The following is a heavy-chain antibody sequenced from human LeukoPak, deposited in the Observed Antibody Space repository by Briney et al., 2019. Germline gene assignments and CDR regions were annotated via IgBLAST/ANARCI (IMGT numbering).Heavy chain of an antibody. CDR3: ARDLLGRGGSFDY. V-gene: IGHV4-59*01. CDR2: IYSSGST. D-gene: IGHD3-10*01. CDR1: GGSISTYY. Sequence: SETLSLTCTVSGGSISTYYWSWIRQPPGKGLEWIGYIYSSGSTNYNPSLKSRVTMSVDTSKNQFSLKVNSVAAADTAVYYCARDLLGRGGSFDYWGQGTLVTVSS. J-gene: IGHJ4*02.